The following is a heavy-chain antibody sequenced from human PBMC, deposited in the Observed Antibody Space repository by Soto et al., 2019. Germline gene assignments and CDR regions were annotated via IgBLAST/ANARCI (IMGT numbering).Heavy chain of an antibody. Sequence: ASVKVSCKASGYTFTSYYMHWVRQAPGQGLEWMGIINPSGGSTSYAQKFQGRVTMTRDTSTSTVYMELSSLRAEDTAEYYCAKTRGYCTGGSCYCDYWGQGTLVTVSS. CDR2: INPSGGST. CDR1: GYTFTSYY. V-gene: IGHV1-46*01. CDR3: AKTRGYCTGGSCYCDY. D-gene: IGHD2-8*02. J-gene: IGHJ4*02.